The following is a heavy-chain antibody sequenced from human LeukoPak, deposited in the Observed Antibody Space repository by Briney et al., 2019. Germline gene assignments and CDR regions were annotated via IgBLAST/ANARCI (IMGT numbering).Heavy chain of an antibody. CDR3: ARVGVDGDYAVDP. J-gene: IGHJ5*02. D-gene: IGHD4-17*01. CDR1: GFTFSSYS. Sequence: GGSLRLSCAASGFTFSSYSMNWVRQAPGKGLEWVSSISSSSSYIYYADSVKGRFTISRDNAKNSLYLQMNSLRAEDTAVYYCARVGVDGDYAVDPWGQGTLVTVSS. CDR2: ISSSSSYI. V-gene: IGHV3-21*01.